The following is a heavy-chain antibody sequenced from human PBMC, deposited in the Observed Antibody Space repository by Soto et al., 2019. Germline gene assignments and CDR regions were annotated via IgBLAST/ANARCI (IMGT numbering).Heavy chain of an antibody. J-gene: IGHJ5*02. V-gene: IGHV3-33*06. Sequence: GGSLRLSCAASGFTFSSYGMHWVRQAPGKGLEWVAVIWYDGSNKYYADSVKGRFTISRDNSKNTLYLQMNSLRAEDTAVYYCAKDGEWLRRGVWNWFDPWGQGTLVTVS. CDR2: IWYDGSNK. CDR3: AKDGEWLRRGVWNWFDP. CDR1: GFTFSSYG. D-gene: IGHD5-12*01.